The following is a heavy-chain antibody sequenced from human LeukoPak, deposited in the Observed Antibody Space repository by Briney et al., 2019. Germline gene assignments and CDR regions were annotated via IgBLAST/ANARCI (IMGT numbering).Heavy chain of an antibody. CDR2: ISGTGGST. V-gene: IGHV3-23*01. D-gene: IGHD2-8*01. J-gene: IGHJ4*02. Sequence: PGGSLRLSCAASAFTFSSYAMSWVRQAPGKGLEWVSGISGTGGSTYYADSVKGRFTISRDNSKSTLYLQMNSLRDDDSAAYFCARVYLERLTAGYFDHWGQGTQVTVSP. CDR3: ARVYLERLTAGYFDH. CDR1: AFTFSSYA.